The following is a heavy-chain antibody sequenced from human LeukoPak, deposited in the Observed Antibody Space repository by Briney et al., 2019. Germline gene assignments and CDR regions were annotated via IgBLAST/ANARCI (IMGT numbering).Heavy chain of an antibody. J-gene: IGHJ4*02. V-gene: IGHV4-38-2*02. CDR3: AREGIAAAGDFDY. CDR2: IYTSGST. Sequence: SETLSLTCTVSGYSISSGYYWGWIRQPPGKGLEWIGRIYTSGSTNYNPSLKSRVTMSVDTSKNQFSLKLSSVTAADTAVYYCAREGIAAAGDFDYWGQGTLVTVSS. CDR1: GYSISSGYY. D-gene: IGHD6-13*01.